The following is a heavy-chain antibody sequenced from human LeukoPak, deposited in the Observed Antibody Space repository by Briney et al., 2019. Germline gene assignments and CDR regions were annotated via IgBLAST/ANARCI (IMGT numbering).Heavy chain of an antibody. CDR2: INEDGSEK. CDR3: ASNYCGRGSCYPNWFDP. D-gene: IGHD2-15*01. CDR1: GGTFSAYW. Sequence: GGSLRLSCAVSGGTFSAYWMAWVRQSPGKGLEWVAEINEDGSEKYYVDSVKGRFTISRDNAKNSLYLQMNSLRAEDTAVYYCASNYCGRGSCYPNWFDPWGQGTLVTVSS. V-gene: IGHV3-7*01. J-gene: IGHJ5*02.